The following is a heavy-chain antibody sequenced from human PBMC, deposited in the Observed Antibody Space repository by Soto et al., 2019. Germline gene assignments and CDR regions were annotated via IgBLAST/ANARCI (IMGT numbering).Heavy chain of an antibody. V-gene: IGHV2-26*01. CDR3: ARMKVDSYQFYYAMDV. Sequence: QVTLKESGPALVKPTEPLTLTCTVSGFSLTTGKMGVSWIRQPPGKALEWLAHIFSDNERSYSTSLQGRLTISKDTSGSQVVLSMTNVDPVDTATYYCARMKVDSYQFYYAMDVWGQGTMVTVSS. CDR2: IFSDNER. CDR1: GFSLTTGKMG. D-gene: IGHD3-9*01. J-gene: IGHJ6*02.